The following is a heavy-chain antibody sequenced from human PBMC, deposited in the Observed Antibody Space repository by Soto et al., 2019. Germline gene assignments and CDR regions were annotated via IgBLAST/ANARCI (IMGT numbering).Heavy chain of an antibody. Sequence: QVQLVESGGGVVQPGRSLRLSCAASGFTFSSYGMHWVRQAPGKGLEWVAVIWYDGSNKYYADSVKGRFTISRDNSKNTLYMQMNSLRAEYTAVYYCARDYYDILTGYDSPFDYWGQGTLVTVSS. J-gene: IGHJ4*02. V-gene: IGHV3-33*01. CDR1: GFTFSSYG. D-gene: IGHD3-9*01. CDR3: ARDYYDILTGYDSPFDY. CDR2: IWYDGSNK.